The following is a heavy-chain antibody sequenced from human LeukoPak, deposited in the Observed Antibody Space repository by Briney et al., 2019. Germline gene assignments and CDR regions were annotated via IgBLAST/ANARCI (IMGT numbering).Heavy chain of an antibody. CDR3: AGGSHSGDYDRLDY. CDR1: GGSISSYY. V-gene: IGHV4-4*07. D-gene: IGHD3-22*01. CDR2: IYTSGST. Sequence: PSETLSLTCTVSGGSISSYYWSWIRQTAGKGLEWIGRIYTSGSTNYNPSLKSRVTMSVDTSKNQFSLKLSSVTAADTAVYYCAGGSHSGDYDRLDYWGQGTLVTVSS. J-gene: IGHJ4*02.